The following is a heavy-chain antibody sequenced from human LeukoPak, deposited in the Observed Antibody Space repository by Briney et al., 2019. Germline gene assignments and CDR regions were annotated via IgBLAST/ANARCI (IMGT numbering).Heavy chain of an antibody. CDR2: IGTSSTTI. V-gene: IGHV3-48*02. Sequence: GGPLRLSCAVSGFTFSSFSMNWVGKAPGKGLERVSYIGTSSTTIYYANSVKGRFTISRDNAKNSLYLQMNSLRDEDTAVYYCARHDYGGNSGDYWGQGTLVTVSS. CDR1: GFTFSSFS. D-gene: IGHD4-23*01. J-gene: IGHJ4*02. CDR3: ARHDYGGNSGDY.